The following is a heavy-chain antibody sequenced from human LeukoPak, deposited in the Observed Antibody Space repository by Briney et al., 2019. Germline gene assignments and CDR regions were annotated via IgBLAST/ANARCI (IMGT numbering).Heavy chain of an antibody. D-gene: IGHD2-15*01. Sequence: NPSETLSLTCTVSGGSISNYYWNWIRQPPGKGLEWVGYIYTSGTATYTPSLKSRVTISIDTSRNQLSLKLTSVTAADTAVYYCAGHPLGYCSGGSCWDYYYYYMNVWGKGTTVTVSS. CDR3: AGHPLGYCSGGSCWDYYYYYMNV. V-gene: IGHV4-4*09. CDR1: GGSISNYY. CDR2: IYTSGTA. J-gene: IGHJ6*03.